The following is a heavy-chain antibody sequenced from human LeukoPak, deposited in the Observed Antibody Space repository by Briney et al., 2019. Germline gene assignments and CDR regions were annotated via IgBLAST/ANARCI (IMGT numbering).Heavy chain of an antibody. CDR2: INHSGST. V-gene: IGHV4-34*01. J-gene: IGHJ4*02. Sequence: SETLSLTCTVSGGSISSYYWSWIRQPPGKGLEWIGEINHSGSTNYNPSLKSRVTISVDTSKNQFSLKLSSVTAADTAVYYCASLMATRRRPFDYWGQGTLVTVSS. D-gene: IGHD5-24*01. CDR1: GGSISSYY. CDR3: ASLMATRRRPFDY.